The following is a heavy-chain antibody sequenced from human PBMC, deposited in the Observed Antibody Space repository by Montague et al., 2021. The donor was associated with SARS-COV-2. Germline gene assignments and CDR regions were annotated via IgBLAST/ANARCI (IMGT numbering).Heavy chain of an antibody. J-gene: IGHJ6*04. V-gene: IGHV6-1*01. Sequence: CAISGDSVCSNSAAWNWIRQSPSRGLEWLGRTYYRSKWYNDYAVSVKSRITINPDTSKNQFSLQLNSVTPEDTAVYYCASGRMVPYSSSWTTLYYYYGMDVWGKGTTVTVSS. CDR3: ASGRMVPYSSSWTTLYYYYGMDV. CDR2: TYYRSKWYN. D-gene: IGHD6-13*01. CDR1: GDSVCSNSAA.